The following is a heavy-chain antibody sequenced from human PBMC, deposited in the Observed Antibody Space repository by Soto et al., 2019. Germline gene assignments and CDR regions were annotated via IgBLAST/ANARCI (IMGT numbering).Heavy chain of an antibody. CDR3: AKGPGYCTNGVCYTSYYYYHMDV. V-gene: IGHV3-23*01. CDR1: GFTFSSYA. Sequence: PGGSLRLSCAASGFTFSSYAMSWVRQAPGKGLEWVSAISGSGGSTYYADSVKGRFTISRDNSKNTLYLQMNSLRAEDTAVYYCAKGPGYCTNGVCYTSYYYYHMDVWGKGTTVTVSS. J-gene: IGHJ6*03. CDR2: ISGSGGST. D-gene: IGHD2-8*01.